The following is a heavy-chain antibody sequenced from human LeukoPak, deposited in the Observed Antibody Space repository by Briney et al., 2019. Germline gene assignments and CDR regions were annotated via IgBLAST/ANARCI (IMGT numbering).Heavy chain of an antibody. CDR2: ISSSSSYI. J-gene: IGHJ4*02. CDR1: GFTFSSYS. V-gene: IGHV3-21*01. CDR3: ARGIVVVPAAIEQPTYLDY. Sequence: PGGSLRLSCAASGFTFSSYSMNWVRQAPGKGLEWVSSISSSSSYIYYADSVKGRFTISRDNAKNSLYLQMNSLRAEDTAVYYCARGIVVVPAAIEQPTYLDYWGQGTLVTVSS. D-gene: IGHD2-2*02.